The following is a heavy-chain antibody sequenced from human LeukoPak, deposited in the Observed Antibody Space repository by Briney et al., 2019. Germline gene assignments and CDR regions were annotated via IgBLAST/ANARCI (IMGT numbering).Heavy chain of an antibody. CDR2: INHSGST. CDR1: GGSFSGYY. D-gene: IGHD3-3*01. Sequence: PSETLSLTCAVYGGSFSGYYWSWIRQPPGKGLEWIGEINHSGSTNYNPSLKSRVTISVDTSKNQFSLKLSSVTAADTAVYYCARGRGITIFGVVIKPLNWFDPWGQGTLVTVSS. V-gene: IGHV4-34*01. J-gene: IGHJ5*02. CDR3: ARGRGITIFGVVIKPLNWFDP.